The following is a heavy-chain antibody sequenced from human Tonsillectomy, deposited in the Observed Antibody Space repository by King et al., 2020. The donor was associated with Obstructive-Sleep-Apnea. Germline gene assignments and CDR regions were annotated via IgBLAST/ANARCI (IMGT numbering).Heavy chain of an antibody. V-gene: IGHV5-10-1*01. J-gene: IGHJ6*02. CDR3: AKSMGRTVAGRDVYNMDV. CDR1: GYSLTRYW. D-gene: IGHD6-19*01. CDR2: LDPSGSYS. Sequence: QLVQSGAEVKKPGESLRISCKGSGYSLTRYWINWVRQMPGKGLEWMGRLDPSGSYSDFSPSFEGHVNVSVDKSINTAYLHWSSLKASDSAMYYCAKSMGRTVAGRDVYNMDVWGQGTTVTVSS.